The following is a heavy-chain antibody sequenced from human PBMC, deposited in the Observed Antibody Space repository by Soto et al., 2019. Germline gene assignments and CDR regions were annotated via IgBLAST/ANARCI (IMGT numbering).Heavy chain of an antibody. Sequence: GGSLRLSCEASGFALSPYWLSWVRQAPGKGLEWVASINQDGSVKHYVDSVRGRFTISRDNAKNSLFLQMNSLSAEDTAVYYCARLTEAVTTFVYWGQGTPVTVSS. CDR1: GFALSPYW. J-gene: IGHJ4*02. D-gene: IGHD1-1*01. CDR3: ARLTEAVTTFVY. CDR2: INQDGSVK. V-gene: IGHV3-7*03.